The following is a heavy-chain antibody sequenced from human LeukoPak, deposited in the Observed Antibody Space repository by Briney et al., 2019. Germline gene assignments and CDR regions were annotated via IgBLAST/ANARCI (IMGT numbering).Heavy chain of an antibody. CDR1: GFTFSSYA. D-gene: IGHD5-24*01. Sequence: GGSLRLSCSASGFTFSSYAMHWVRQAPGKGLEYVSAISGNGGSTYYADSVKGRFTISRDNSKNTLYLQMSSLRAEDTAVYYCARGSRTIELGDDYWGQGTLVTVSS. J-gene: IGHJ4*02. CDR3: ARGSRTIELGDDY. CDR2: ISGNGGST. V-gene: IGHV3-64D*09.